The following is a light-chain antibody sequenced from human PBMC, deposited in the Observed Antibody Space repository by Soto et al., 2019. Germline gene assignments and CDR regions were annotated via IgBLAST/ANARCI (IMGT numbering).Light chain of an antibody. Sequence: QSALTQPASVSGSPGQSITISCTGTSSDVGGYNYVSWYQQHPGKAPKLMIYDVSNRPSGVSNRFSGSKSGNTASLTIYGLQAEDEADYYCNSYTSSSTLYVFGTGTKVTVL. J-gene: IGLJ1*01. CDR3: NSYTSSSTLYV. V-gene: IGLV2-14*01. CDR1: SSDVGGYNY. CDR2: DVS.